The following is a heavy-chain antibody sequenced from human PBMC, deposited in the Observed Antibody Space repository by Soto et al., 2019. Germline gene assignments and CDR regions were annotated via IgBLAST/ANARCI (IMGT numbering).Heavy chain of an antibody. J-gene: IGHJ4*02. Sequence: QVQLQESGPGLVKPSETLSLTCTVSGGSISSYYWSWIRQPPGKGLEWIGYIYYSESTNYNPSLTGRVTLSVDTSKNQFSLKLSSVTAADTAVYYCARRGNWGSDEFDYWGQGTLVTVSS. CDR1: GGSISSYY. CDR3: ARRGNWGSDEFDY. CDR2: IYYSEST. D-gene: IGHD7-27*01. V-gene: IGHV4-59*08.